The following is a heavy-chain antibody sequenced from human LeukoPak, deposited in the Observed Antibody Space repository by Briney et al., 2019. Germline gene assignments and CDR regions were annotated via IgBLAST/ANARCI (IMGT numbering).Heavy chain of an antibody. CDR2: INHSGST. J-gene: IGHJ6*03. V-gene: IGHV4-34*01. CDR3: ARGPPHLYYYYMDV. CDR1: GGSFSGYY. Sequence: SETLSLTCAVYGGSFSGYYWSWIRQPPGKGLEWIGEINHSGSTNYNPSLKSRVTISVDTSKNQFSLKLSSVTAADTAVYYCARGPPHLYYYYMDVWGKGTTVTVSS.